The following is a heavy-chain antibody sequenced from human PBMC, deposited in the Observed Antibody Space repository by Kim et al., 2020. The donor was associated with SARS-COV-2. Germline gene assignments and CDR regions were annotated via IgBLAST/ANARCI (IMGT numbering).Heavy chain of an antibody. CDR2: IYYSGST. J-gene: IGHJ6*02. Sequence: SETLSLTCTVSGGSISSYYWSWIRQPPGKGLEWIGYIYYSGSTNYNPSLKSRVTISVDTSKNQFSLKLSSVTAADTAVYYCAGQNVDIVATITFPYYYYGMDVWGQGTTVTVSS. CDR3: AGQNVDIVATITFPYYYYGMDV. CDR1: GGSISSYY. V-gene: IGHV4-59*01. D-gene: IGHD5-12*01.